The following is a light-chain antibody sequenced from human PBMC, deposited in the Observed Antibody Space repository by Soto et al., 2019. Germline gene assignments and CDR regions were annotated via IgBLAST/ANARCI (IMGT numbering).Light chain of an antibody. V-gene: IGKV3-20*01. J-gene: IGKJ2*01. CDR1: QSVSSAY. CDR3: QPAGRSLYT. Sequence: EMVLTQSPGTLSLSPGERATLSCRASQSVSSAYLAWYQQIPGQAPRLLIYGASSRATRIPDRFSGSGSGTYFTLTISGLEPEEFAVYYFQPAGRSLYTFGQGTKLEI. CDR2: GAS.